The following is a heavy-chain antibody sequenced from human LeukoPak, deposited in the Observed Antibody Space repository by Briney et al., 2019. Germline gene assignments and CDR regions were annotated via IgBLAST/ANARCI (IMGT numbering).Heavy chain of an antibody. V-gene: IGHV4-31*03. CDR2: IYYRGST. D-gene: IGHD3-10*01. Sequence: SETLSLTCTVSGGSISSGGYYWSWLRQHPGKGLEWIGYIYYRGSTYYNPSLKSRVTISVDTSKNQFSLKLSSVTAADTAVYYCARGGRRFGELLSEDYWGQGTLVTVSS. CDR3: ARGGRRFGELLSEDY. CDR1: GGSISSGGYY. J-gene: IGHJ4*02.